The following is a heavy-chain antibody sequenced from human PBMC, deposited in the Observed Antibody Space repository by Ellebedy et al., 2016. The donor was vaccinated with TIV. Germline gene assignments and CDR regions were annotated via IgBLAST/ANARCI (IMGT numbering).Heavy chain of an antibody. D-gene: IGHD6-13*01. V-gene: IGHV3-23*01. CDR3: ARGGLAAAGIDF. J-gene: IGHJ4*02. CDR1: GFTFSSTA. CDR2: IGKGGDT. Sequence: GESLKISCAASGFTFSSTAMSWVRQAPGKGLDWVLGIGKGGDTYYADSVRGRFTISRDNSKNTLYLQMNNLRAEDTAVYYCARGGLAAAGIDFWGQGALVTVSS.